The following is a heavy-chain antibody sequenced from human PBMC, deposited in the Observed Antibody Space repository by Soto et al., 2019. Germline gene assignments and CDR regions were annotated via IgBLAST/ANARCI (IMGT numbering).Heavy chain of an antibody. D-gene: IGHD2-8*01. CDR2: IIPIFGTA. CDR3: ARPSTSGVNN. V-gene: IGHV1-69*13. J-gene: IGHJ4*02. CDR1: GGTFSSYA. Sequence: ASVKVSCKASGGTFSSYAIIWVRQAPGQGLEWMGGIIPIFGTANYAQKFQGRVTITADESTSTAYMELSSLRSEDTAVYYCARPSTSGVNNWGQGTLVTVSS.